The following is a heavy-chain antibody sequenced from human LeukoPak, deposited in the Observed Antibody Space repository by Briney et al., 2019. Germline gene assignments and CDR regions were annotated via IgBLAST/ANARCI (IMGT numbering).Heavy chain of an antibody. CDR2: IYTSGST. J-gene: IGHJ6*02. D-gene: IGHD6-13*01. CDR3: ARDSSSWYMGEYHYYGMDV. V-gene: IGHV4-4*07. Sequence: PSETLSLTCTVSGGSISSYYWSWIRQPAGKGLEWIGRIYTSGSTNYNPSLKSRVTMSVDTSKNQFSLKLSSVTAADTAVYYCARDSSSWYMGEYHYYGMDVWGQGTTVTVSS. CDR1: GGSISSYY.